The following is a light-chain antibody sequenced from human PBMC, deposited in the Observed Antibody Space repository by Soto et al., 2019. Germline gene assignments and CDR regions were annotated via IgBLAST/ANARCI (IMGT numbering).Light chain of an antibody. CDR3: MQSTQFRWT. J-gene: IGKJ1*01. CDR2: KVS. Sequence: DGVMTQTPLSSPVTSGQPASISCRCSESLVYSDGHTDLSWLHQRPGQPPRLLIYKVSNRFSGVPDRFSGSGAGTEFTLKISRVEAEDVGVYYCMQSTQFRWTFGQGTRVEIK. CDR1: ESLVYSDGHTD. V-gene: IGKV2-24*01.